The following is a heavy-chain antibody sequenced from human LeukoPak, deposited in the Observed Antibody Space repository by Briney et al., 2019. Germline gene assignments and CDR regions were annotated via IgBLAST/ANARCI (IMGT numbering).Heavy chain of an antibody. CDR1: GGTFSSYA. V-gene: IGHV1-2*02. Sequence: ASVKVSCKASGGTFSSYAISWVRQAPGQGLEWMGWINPNSGGTNYAQKFQGRVTMTRDTSISTAYMELSRLRSDDTAVYYCARDLFVSEDPRKFDYWGQGTLVTVSS. CDR2: INPNSGGT. J-gene: IGHJ4*02. CDR3: ARDLFVSEDPRKFDY. D-gene: IGHD3-3*01.